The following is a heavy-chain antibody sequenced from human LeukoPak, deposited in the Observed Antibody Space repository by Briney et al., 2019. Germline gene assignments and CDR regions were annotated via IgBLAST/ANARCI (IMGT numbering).Heavy chain of an antibody. CDR1: GFTFSSYS. CDR2: ISSSSYI. J-gene: IGHJ6*04. Sequence: GGSLRLSCAASGFTFSSYSMNWVRQAPGKGLEWVSSISSSSYIYYADSVKGRFTISRDNAKNSLYLQMNSLRAEDTAVYYCARAPLQLVVPDVWGKGTTVTVSS. V-gene: IGHV3-21*01. D-gene: IGHD6-6*01. CDR3: ARAPLQLVVPDV.